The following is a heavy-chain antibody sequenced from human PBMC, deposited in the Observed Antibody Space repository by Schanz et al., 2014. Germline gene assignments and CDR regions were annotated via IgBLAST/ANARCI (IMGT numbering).Heavy chain of an antibody. CDR1: GFTFSNYA. Sequence: EVQLLESGGGLVQPGGSLRLSCAASGFTFSNYAMSWVRQAPGKGLEWVSGINGRGSTTSYAASVEGRFTISRDRSTETLYLQMNNLRVEATAFYYCAKEGPGNWNYFDYWGQGTLITVSS. CDR3: AKEGPGNWNYFDY. J-gene: IGHJ4*02. V-gene: IGHV3-23*01. CDR2: INGRGSTT. D-gene: IGHD1-1*01.